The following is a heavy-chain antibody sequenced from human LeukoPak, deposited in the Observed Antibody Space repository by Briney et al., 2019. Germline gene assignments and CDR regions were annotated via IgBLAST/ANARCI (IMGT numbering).Heavy chain of an antibody. Sequence: GGSLRLSCAASGFTFSSYGMHWVRQAPGKGLEWVAFIRYDGSNKYYADSVKGRFTISRDNSKNTLYLQMNSLRAEDTAVYYCARSVAGANSEHYYYYYMDVWGKGTTVTVSS. CDR2: IRYDGSNK. CDR3: ARSVAGANSEHYYYYYMDV. D-gene: IGHD1-26*01. V-gene: IGHV3-30*02. J-gene: IGHJ6*03. CDR1: GFTFSSYG.